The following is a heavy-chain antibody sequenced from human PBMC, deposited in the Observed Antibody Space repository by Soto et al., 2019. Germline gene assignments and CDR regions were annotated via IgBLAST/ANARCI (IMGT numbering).Heavy chain of an antibody. Sequence: GESLKISCKGSGYSFTTYWIGWVRQMPGKGLEWMGVIYAGDSDTRYSPSFQGQVTISADKSITTAYLQWSSLKASDTAMYFCARTTAGLRAWYFDLWGRGTLVTVSS. D-gene: IGHD6-13*01. CDR2: IYAGDSDT. CDR3: ARTTAGLRAWYFDL. V-gene: IGHV5-51*01. CDR1: GYSFTTYW. J-gene: IGHJ2*01.